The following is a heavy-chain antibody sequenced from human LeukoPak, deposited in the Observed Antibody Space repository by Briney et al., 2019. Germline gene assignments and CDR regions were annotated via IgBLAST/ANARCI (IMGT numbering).Heavy chain of an antibody. Sequence: GGSLRLSCAASGFTFDRHTMHWVRQPPGKGPEWVSHIGWDGTNIDYADSVKGRFTISRGNAKNTLYLQMNSLRAEDTAVYYCLRDLNWSLDQWGQGTLVTVSS. J-gene: IGHJ4*02. CDR1: GFTFDRHT. CDR3: LRDLNWSLDQ. D-gene: IGHD1-20*01. V-gene: IGHV3-43*01. CDR2: IGWDGTNI.